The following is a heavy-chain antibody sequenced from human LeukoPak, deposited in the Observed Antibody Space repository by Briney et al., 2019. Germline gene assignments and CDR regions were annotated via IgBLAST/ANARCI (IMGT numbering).Heavy chain of an antibody. J-gene: IGHJ6*03. CDR2: IYYSGST. CDR1: GGSISSYY. CDR3: ARVSSSSWPYYYYYMDV. Sequence: SETLSLTCTVSGGSISSYYWSWIRQPPGKGLEWIGYIYYSGSTNYNPSLKSRVTISVDTSKNQFSPKLSSVTAADTAVYYCARVSSSSWPYYYYYMDVWGKGTTVTVSS. V-gene: IGHV4-59*01. D-gene: IGHD6-13*01.